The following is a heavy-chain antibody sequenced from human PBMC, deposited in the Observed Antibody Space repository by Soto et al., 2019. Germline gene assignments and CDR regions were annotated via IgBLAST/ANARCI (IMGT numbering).Heavy chain of an antibody. V-gene: IGHV4-61*01. Sequence: QVQLQESGPGLVKPSETLSLTCTVSGGSVSSGSYYWSWIRQPPGKGLEWIGYIYYTGSTNYNPSLKSRVTISVDTSKNQFSLKLNSVTAADTAVYYCTGAIYCSGGSCSFDPWGQGTLVTVSS. J-gene: IGHJ5*02. CDR1: GGSVSSGSYY. CDR3: TGAIYCSGGSCSFDP. D-gene: IGHD2-15*01. CDR2: IYYTGST.